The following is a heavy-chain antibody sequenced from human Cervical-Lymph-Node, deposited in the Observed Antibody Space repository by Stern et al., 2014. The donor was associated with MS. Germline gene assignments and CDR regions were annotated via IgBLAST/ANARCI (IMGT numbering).Heavy chain of an antibody. J-gene: IGHJ5*02. CDR2: VNSAGNIT. CDR1: GFTFSTYW. D-gene: IGHD1-7*01. Sequence: EVQLVESGGGLIQPGGSLRLSCEASGFTFSTYWMQWVRQAPGKGLVWVSRVNSAGNITNYADHVKGRFTISRDNTLNTLYLQMNSLRVDDTAVYYCTNWNYLAWGQGTLVTVSS. V-gene: IGHV3-74*01. CDR3: TNWNYLA.